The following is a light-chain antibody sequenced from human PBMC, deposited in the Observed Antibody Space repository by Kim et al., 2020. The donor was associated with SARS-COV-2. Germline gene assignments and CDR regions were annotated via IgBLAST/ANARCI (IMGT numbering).Light chain of an antibody. CDR2: DVS. CDR3: CSYAGSYTWV. Sequence: GKSVTISCTGTSSDVGGYNYVSWYQQHPGKAPKLIISDVSERPSGVPDRFSGSKSGNTASLTISGLQAEDEADYFCCSYAGSYTWVFGGGTQLTVL. CDR1: SSDVGGYNY. J-gene: IGLJ2*01. V-gene: IGLV2-11*01.